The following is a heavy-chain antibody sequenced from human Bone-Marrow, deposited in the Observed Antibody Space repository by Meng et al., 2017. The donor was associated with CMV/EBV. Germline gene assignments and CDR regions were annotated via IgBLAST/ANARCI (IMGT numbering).Heavy chain of an antibody. CDR3: ARDSLDCSSTSCYPIHYYYYGMDV. D-gene: IGHD2-2*01. CDR2: ISSSSSYI. CDR1: GFTFSSYS. Sequence: GGSLRLSFAASGFTFSSYSMNWVRQAPGKGLEWVSSISSSSSYIYYADSVKGRFTISRDNAKNSLYLQMNSLRAEDTAVYYCARDSLDCSSTSCYPIHYYYYGMDVCGQGTTVAASS. V-gene: IGHV3-21*01. J-gene: IGHJ6*02.